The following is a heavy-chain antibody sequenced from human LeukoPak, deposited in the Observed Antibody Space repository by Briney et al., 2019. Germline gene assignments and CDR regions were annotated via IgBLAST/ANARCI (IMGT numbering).Heavy chain of an antibody. D-gene: IGHD2-8*01. V-gene: IGHV4-4*07. Sequence: PSETLSLTCTVSGGSISSYYRSWIRQPAGKGLEWIGRIYTSGSTNYNPSLKSRVTMSVDTSKNQFSLKLSSVTAADTAVYYCARGDLGYCTNGVCHPDAFDIWGQGTMVTVSS. CDR3: ARGDLGYCTNGVCHPDAFDI. J-gene: IGHJ3*02. CDR2: IYTSGST. CDR1: GGSISSYY.